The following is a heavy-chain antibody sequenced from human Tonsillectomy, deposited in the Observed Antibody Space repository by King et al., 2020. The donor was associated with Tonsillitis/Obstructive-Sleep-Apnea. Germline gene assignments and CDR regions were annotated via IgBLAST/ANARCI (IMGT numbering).Heavy chain of an antibody. V-gene: IGHV3-64D*06. D-gene: IGHD2-15*01. CDR2: ISSNGGST. CDR1: GFTFSSYA. CDR3: VRRVCSGGSCYPFDP. Sequence: GQLVQSGGGLVQPGGSLRLSCSASGFTFSSYAMHWVRQAPGKGLEYVSAISSNGGSTYYADSVKGRFTISRDNSKNTLYLQMSSLRAEDTAVYYCVRRVCSGGSCYPFDPWGQGTLVTVSS. J-gene: IGHJ5*02.